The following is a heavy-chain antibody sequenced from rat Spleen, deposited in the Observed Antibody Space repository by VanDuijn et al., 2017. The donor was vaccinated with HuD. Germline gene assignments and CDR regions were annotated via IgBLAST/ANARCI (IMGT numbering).Heavy chain of an antibody. CDR2: ISYEGTGT. CDR3: ARFSLFDY. V-gene: IGHV5-22*01. Sequence: VQLVESGGGLVQPGRSLKLSCAASGFTLSDYYMAWVRQAPRKGLEWVASISYEGTGTYYRDSVKGRFTISRDNAKSTLYLQMDSLRSEDTATYYCARFSLFDYWGQGVMVTVSS. CDR1: GFTLSDYY. J-gene: IGHJ2*01.